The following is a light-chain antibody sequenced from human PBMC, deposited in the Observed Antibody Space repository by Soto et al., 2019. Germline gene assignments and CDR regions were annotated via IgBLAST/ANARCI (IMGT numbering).Light chain of an antibody. Sequence: IQMTQSPSSLSASVGDRVTITCQASQDISNYLNWYQQKPGKAPKLLIYAASSLQSGVPSRFSGSGSGTDFTLTISSLQPEDFATYYCQQSYSTPQTFGQGTKVDI. J-gene: IGKJ1*01. CDR3: QQSYSTPQT. CDR1: QDISNY. CDR2: AAS. V-gene: IGKV1-39*01.